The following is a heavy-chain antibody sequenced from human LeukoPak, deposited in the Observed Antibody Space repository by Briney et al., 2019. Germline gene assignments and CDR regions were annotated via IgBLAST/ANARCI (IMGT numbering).Heavy chain of an antibody. CDR1: GGSTSSGSYY. J-gene: IGHJ4*02. D-gene: IGHD2-15*01. CDR2: IYTSGSI. V-gene: IGHV4-61*02. Sequence: SETLSLTCTVSGGSTSSGSYYWSGIRQPAGKGLEWIGRIYTSGSINYNPSLGSRVTISIDTSKNQFSLKLTSVTAADTAVYYCARALGYCSGGSCYQPDYWGQGILVTVSS. CDR3: ARALGYCSGGSCYQPDY.